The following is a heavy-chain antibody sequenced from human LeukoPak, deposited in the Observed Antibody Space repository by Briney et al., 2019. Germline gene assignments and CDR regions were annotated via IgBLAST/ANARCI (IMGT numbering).Heavy chain of an antibody. CDR2: MKQDGREE. D-gene: IGHD3-16*01. Sequence: GGSLRLSCAASGFTFSAYWMAWVRQAPGKGLEWVANMKQDGREEHYVDSVKGRFTISRDNARNSLYLQMNSLRAEDSAVYYCARDDVGALDYWGQGTLVTVSS. V-gene: IGHV3-7*01. CDR3: ARDDVGALDY. J-gene: IGHJ4*02. CDR1: GFTFSAYW.